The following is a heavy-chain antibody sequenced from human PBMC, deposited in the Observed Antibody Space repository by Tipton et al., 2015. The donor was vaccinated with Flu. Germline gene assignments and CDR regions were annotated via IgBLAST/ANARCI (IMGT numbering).Heavy chain of an antibody. Sequence: SLRLSCAASGFNFSNYAMYWVRQALGKGLEWVTVISFDGGNKYYADSLKGRFTVSRDNSKNTLYLQMNSLRAEDTAVYYCARGRGYCVTTTCLLPFDFWGQGTLVTVSS. V-gene: IGHV3-30*07. CDR3: ARGRGYCVTTTCLLPFDF. CDR2: ISFDGGNK. J-gene: IGHJ4*02. CDR1: GFNFSNYA. D-gene: IGHD2-2*01.